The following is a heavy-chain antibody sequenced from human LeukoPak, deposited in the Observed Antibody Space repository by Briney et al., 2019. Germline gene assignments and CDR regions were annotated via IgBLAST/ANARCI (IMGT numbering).Heavy chain of an antibody. D-gene: IGHD3-10*01. V-gene: IGHV3-30*02. J-gene: IGHJ5*02. CDR1: GFTFSSYG. Sequence: GGSLRLSCAASGFTFSSYGMHWVRQAPGKGLEWVAVIWYDGSNKYYADSVKGRFTISRDNSKNTLYLQMNSLRAEDTALYYCAKDISPDYYGSGNWFDPWGQGTLVTVSS. CDR3: AKDISPDYYGSGNWFDP. CDR2: IWYDGSNK.